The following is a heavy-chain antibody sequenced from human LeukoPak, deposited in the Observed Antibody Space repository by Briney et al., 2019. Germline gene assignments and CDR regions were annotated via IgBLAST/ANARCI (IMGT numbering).Heavy chain of an antibody. CDR3: ARETAAGTTWPPPYYFDY. CDR1: GGSISSYY. V-gene: IGHV4-4*07. CDR2: IYTSGST. J-gene: IGHJ4*02. Sequence: PSETLSLICTVSGGSISSYYWSWIRQPAGKGLEWIGRIYTSGSTYYNPSLKSRVTISVDTSKNQFSLKLSSVTAADTAVYYCARETAAGTTWPPPYYFDYWGQGTLVTVSS. D-gene: IGHD6-13*01.